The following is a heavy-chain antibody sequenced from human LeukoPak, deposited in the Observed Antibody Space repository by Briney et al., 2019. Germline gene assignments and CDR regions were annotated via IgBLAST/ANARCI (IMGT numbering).Heavy chain of an antibody. D-gene: IGHD3-22*01. V-gene: IGHV3-23*01. Sequence: GGSLRLSCAASGFTFSSYAMSWVRQAPGKGLEWVSAISGSGGSTYYADSVKGRFTISKDNSKNTLYLQMNSLRAEDTAVYYCAKFKKEDYYDSSGYYGPANWGQGTLVTVSS. CDR1: GFTFSSYA. J-gene: IGHJ4*02. CDR3: AKFKKEDYYDSSGYYGPAN. CDR2: ISGSGGST.